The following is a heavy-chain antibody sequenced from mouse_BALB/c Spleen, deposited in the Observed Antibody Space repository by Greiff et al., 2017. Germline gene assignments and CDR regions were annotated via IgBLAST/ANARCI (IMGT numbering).Heavy chain of an antibody. CDR2: IDPANGNT. J-gene: IGHJ4*01. CDR1: GFNIKDTY. V-gene: IGHV14-3*02. D-gene: IGHD2-1*01. Sequence: EVQLQQSGAELVKPGASVKLSCTASGFNIKDTYMHWVKQRPEQGLEWIGRIDPANGNTKYDPKFQGKATITADTSSNTAYLQLSSLTSEDTAVYYCASDGNYEGAMDYWGQGTSVTVSS. CDR3: ASDGNYEGAMDY.